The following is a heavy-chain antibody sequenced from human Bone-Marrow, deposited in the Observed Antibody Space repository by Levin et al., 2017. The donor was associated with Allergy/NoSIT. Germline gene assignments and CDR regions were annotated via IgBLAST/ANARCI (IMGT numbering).Heavy chain of an antibody. Sequence: SETLSLTCSVSGVSVSSPSYYWSWIRQPPGKGLEWIGYIYYIGSANYSPSLESRVTVSVDTSKNQFSLKLTSVTAADTAVYFCARRTLAGDFDYWGQGTLVTVSS. CDR1: GVSVSSPSYY. D-gene: IGHD2-21*01. CDR2: IYYIGSA. J-gene: IGHJ4*02. CDR3: ARRTLAGDFDY. V-gene: IGHV4-61*01.